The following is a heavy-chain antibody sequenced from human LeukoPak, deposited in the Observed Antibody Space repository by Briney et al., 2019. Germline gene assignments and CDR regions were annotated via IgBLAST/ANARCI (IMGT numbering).Heavy chain of an antibody. J-gene: IGHJ4*02. V-gene: IGHV3-9*01. CDR2: ISWNSGRI. Sequence: GGSLRLSCAASGFSFDDYGMHWVRQAPGKGLEWVSYISWNSGRIDYVDSVKGRFTISRDNAKNSLYLQMNSLRAEDTAVYYCARRYFDYWGQGTLVTVSS. CDR1: GFSFDDYG. CDR3: ARRYFDY.